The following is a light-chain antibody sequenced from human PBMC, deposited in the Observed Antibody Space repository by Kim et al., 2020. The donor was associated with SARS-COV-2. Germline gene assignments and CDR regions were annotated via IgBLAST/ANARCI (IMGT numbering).Light chain of an antibody. J-gene: IGLJ3*02. Sequence: QSALTQTASVSGSPGQSITISCTGTSSDIGNYDYVSWYQQHPGKAPKLMIYDVSNRPSGVSNRFSGSKSGNTASLTISGLQAEDEADYYCCSYTTTSTRVFGGGTKLTVL. CDR2: DVS. CDR3: CSYTTTSTRV. V-gene: IGLV2-14*03. CDR1: SSDIGNYDY.